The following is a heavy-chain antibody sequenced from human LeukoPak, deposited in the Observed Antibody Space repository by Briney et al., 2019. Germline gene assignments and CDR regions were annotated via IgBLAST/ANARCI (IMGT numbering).Heavy chain of an antibody. CDR2: INPNTGDT. CDR1: GYTFTGYY. D-gene: IGHD2-2*01. J-gene: IGHJ4*02. Sequence: ASVKVSCKASGYTFTGYYIHWVRQAPGQGLEWMGWINPNTGDTNYAQKFQGRVTMTRDTSISTAYMELSRLRSDDTAVYYCARSARGGTSMIDYWGQGTLVTVSS. CDR3: ARSARGGTSMIDY. V-gene: IGHV1-2*02.